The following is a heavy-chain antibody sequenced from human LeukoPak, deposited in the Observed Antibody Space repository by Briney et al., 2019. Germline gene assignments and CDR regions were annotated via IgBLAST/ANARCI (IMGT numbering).Heavy chain of an antibody. CDR3: ARSGVYSGSYFDY. D-gene: IGHD1-26*01. CDR1: GGTFSSYA. V-gene: IGHV1-69*06. Sequence: SVKVSCKASGGTFSSYAISWVRQAPGQGLEWMGGIIPIFGTANYAQKFQGRVTITADKSTSTAYMELRSLRSDDTAVYYCARSGVYSGSYFDYWGQGTLVTVSS. J-gene: IGHJ4*02. CDR2: IIPIFGTA.